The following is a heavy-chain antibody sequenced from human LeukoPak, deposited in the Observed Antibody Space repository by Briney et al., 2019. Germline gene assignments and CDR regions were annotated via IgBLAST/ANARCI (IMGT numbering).Heavy chain of an antibody. CDR2: ISSSSITI. V-gene: IGHV3-48*04. CDR1: GFTFSSYS. Sequence: GGSLRLSCAASGFTFSSYSLNCVRQAPGKGRVRVSFISSSSITIYYADSVKGRFPISRDNAEKSLYLQMNSLRAEDTAVYYCARDRGGSYSAIDYWGQGTLVTVSS. CDR3: ARDRGGSYSAIDY. J-gene: IGHJ4*02. D-gene: IGHD2-15*01.